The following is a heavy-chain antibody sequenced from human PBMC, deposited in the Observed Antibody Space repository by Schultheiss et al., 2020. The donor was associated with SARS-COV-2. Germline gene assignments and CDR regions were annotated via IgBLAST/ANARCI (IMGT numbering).Heavy chain of an antibody. V-gene: IGHV3-21*01. J-gene: IGHJ5*02. CDR2: ISSSSSYI. CDR3: ARVNHRGGNWFDP. CDR1: GFTFSSYS. Sequence: GGSLRLSCTASGFTFSSYSMNCVRQAPGKGLEWVSSISSSSSYIYYADSVKGRFTISRDNAKNSLYLQMDSLRAEDTALYYCARVNHRGGNWFDPWGQGTLVTVAS. D-gene: IGHD3-10*01.